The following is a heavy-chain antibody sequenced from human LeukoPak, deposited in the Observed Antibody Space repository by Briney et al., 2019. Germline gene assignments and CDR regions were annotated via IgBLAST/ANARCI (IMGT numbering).Heavy chain of an antibody. J-gene: IGHJ5*02. Sequence: GASVKVSCKASGYTFTGYYMHWVRQAPGQGLEWMGWINPNSGGTNYAQKFQGRVTMTRDTSISTAYMELSRLRSDDTAVYYCARDRVGRRAPYNWFDPWGQGTLVTVSS. D-gene: IGHD1-26*01. V-gene: IGHV1-2*02. CDR3: ARDRVGRRAPYNWFDP. CDR1: GYTFTGYY. CDR2: INPNSGGT.